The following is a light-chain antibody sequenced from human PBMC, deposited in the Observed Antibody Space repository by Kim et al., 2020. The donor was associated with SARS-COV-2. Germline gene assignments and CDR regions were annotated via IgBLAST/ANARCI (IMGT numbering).Light chain of an antibody. CDR2: AAC. Sequence: ASVGDRVPITCRASQSISSYLNWYQQKPGKAPKLPYYAACSWQSGVPSRFSGSGSGTDFSLTISSLQPEDFATYYCRQSYSTPFTFGPGTKVDIK. CDR1: QSISSY. CDR3: RQSYSTPFT. J-gene: IGKJ3*01. V-gene: IGKV1-39*01.